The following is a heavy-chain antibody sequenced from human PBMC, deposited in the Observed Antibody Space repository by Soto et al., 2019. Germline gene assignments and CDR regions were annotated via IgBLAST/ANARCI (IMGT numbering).Heavy chain of an antibody. CDR3: ARLRIATNNYKWFDP. CDR1: GDSVSSNSAA. Sequence: SQTLSLTCAISGDSVSSNSAAWNWIRQSPSRGLEWLGRTYYRSKWYNHYAVSVKSRITVNPDTSKNQFSLNLRLVTAADTAVYYCARLRIATNNYKWFDPWGQGTLVTVSS. CDR2: TYYRSKWYN. V-gene: IGHV6-1*01. D-gene: IGHD2-21*01. J-gene: IGHJ5*02.